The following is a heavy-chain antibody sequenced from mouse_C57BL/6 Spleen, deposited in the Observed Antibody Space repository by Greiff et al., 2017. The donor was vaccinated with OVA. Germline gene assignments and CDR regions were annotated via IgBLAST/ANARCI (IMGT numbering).Heavy chain of an antibody. J-gene: IGHJ4*01. CDR2: IHPNSGST. CDR1: GYTFTSYW. CDR3: ARLGDYDGRGYAMDY. V-gene: IGHV1-64*01. Sequence: QVQLQQPGAELVKPGASVKLSCKASGYTFTSYWMHWVKQRPGQGLEWIGMIHPNSGSTNYNEKFKSKATLTVDKSSSTAYMQLSSLTSEDSAVYYCARLGDYDGRGYAMDYWGQGTSVTVSS. D-gene: IGHD2-4*01.